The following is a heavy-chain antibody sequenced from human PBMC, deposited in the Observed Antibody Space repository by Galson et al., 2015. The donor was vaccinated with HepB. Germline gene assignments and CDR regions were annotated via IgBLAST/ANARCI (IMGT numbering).Heavy chain of an antibody. CDR1: GYTFTSYG. CDR2: ISAYNGNT. Sequence: SVKVSCKASGYTFTSYGISWVRQAPGQGLEWMGWISAYNGNTNYAQKLQGRVTMTTDTSTSTAYMELRSLRSDDTAVYYCARDPGPDYGDYFFYERGYYYYGMDVWGQGTTVTVSS. D-gene: IGHD4-17*01. V-gene: IGHV1-18*01. J-gene: IGHJ6*02. CDR3: ARDPGPDYGDYFFYERGYYYYGMDV.